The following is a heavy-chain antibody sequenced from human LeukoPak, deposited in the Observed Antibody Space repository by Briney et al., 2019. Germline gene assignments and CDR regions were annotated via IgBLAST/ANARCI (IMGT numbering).Heavy chain of an antibody. J-gene: IGHJ4*02. D-gene: IGHD6-19*01. Sequence: GGSLRLSCAASGFTFSSYAMSWVRQAPGKGLECVSAISGSGGSTYYADSVKGRFTISRDNSKNTLYLQMNSLRAEEPAVYYCAKDLYLQWLVPFSTGIYFDYWGQGTLVTVSS. CDR1: GFTFSSYA. CDR3: AKDLYLQWLVPFSTGIYFDY. V-gene: IGHV3-23*01. CDR2: ISGSGGST.